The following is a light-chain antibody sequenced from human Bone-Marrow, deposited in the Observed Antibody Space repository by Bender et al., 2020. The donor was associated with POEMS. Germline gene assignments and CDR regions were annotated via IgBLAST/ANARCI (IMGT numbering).Light chain of an antibody. CDR2: VDF. CDR3: QVWDSDANQAV. J-gene: IGLJ7*01. CDR1: DIGTKS. V-gene: IGLV3-21*02. Sequence: YVVTQPPSVSVAPGQTAKITCAGSDIGTKSVHWYQQKPGQAPVLAVFVDFERASGIPERFSGSNSGNTATLTIDRVEAGDEADYYCQVWDSDANQAVFGGGTKLTVL.